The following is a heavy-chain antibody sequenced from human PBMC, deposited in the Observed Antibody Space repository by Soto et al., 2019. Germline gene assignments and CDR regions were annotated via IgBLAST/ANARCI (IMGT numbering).Heavy chain of an antibody. J-gene: IGHJ4*02. CDR3: AREACSGGSCYFMDY. CDR1: GDSISSYY. Sequence: SETLSLTCTVSGDSISSYYWSWIRQPPGRGLEWIGYIYYSGSTNYNPSLKSRVTISVDTSKNQFSLKLSSVTAADTAVYYCAREACSGGSCYFMDYWGQGTLVTVSS. CDR2: IYYSGST. V-gene: IGHV4-59*01. D-gene: IGHD2-15*01.